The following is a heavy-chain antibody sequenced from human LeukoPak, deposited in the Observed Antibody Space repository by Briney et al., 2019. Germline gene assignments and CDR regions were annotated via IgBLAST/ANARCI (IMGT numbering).Heavy chain of an antibody. Sequence: GGSLRLSCAASGFTFSSYAMSWVRQAPGKGLGWVSAISGSGGSTYYADSVKSRFTISRDNSKNTLYLQMNSLRAEDTAVYYCARGTSGSPADWGQGTLVTVSS. D-gene: IGHD3-10*01. CDR3: ARGTSGSPAD. CDR1: GFTFSSYA. J-gene: IGHJ4*02. V-gene: IGHV3-23*01. CDR2: ISGSGGST.